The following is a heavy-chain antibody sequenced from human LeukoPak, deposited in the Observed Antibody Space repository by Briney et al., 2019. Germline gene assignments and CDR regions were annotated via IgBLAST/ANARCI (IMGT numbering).Heavy chain of an antibody. D-gene: IGHD6-13*01. J-gene: IGHJ4*02. V-gene: IGHV3-43*01. Sequence: GGSLRLSCAASGFTFDDYTIHWARQVPGKGLEWVSLISGDGGSTYYADSVKGRFTISRDNSKNFLYLQMNSLRTEDTALYYCAKGWYSSSWYGISRFDYWGQGTLVTVSS. CDR2: ISGDGGST. CDR3: AKGWYSSSWYGISRFDY. CDR1: GFTFDDYT.